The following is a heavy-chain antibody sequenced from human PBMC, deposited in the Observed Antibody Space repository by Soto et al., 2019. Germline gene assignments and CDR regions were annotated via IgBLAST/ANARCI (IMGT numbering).Heavy chain of an antibody. Sequence: PGGSLRLSCAASGFTFSSYWMHWVRQAPGKGLVWVSRINSDGSSTGYADSVKGRFTISRDNAKNTLYLQMNSLRAEDTAVYYCARMSVVPAFAEDYYYGMDVWGQGTTVTVSS. CDR3: ARMSVVPAFAEDYYYGMDV. CDR1: GFTFSSYW. V-gene: IGHV3-74*01. D-gene: IGHD2-2*01. CDR2: INSDGSST. J-gene: IGHJ6*02.